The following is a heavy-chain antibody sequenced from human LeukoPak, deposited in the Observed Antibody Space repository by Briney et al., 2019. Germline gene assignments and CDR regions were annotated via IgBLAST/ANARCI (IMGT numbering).Heavy chain of an antibody. CDR3: ARSATDAFDI. CDR2: MNRDGTSI. CDR1: GFTFRSFW. Sequence: GGSLRLSCAASGFTFRSFWMHWVRQDPGKGLVWVSHMNRDGTSISYADSVKGRFTISRDNAKNTLYLQMNRLKAEDTAVYCCARSATDAFDIWGQGTMVTVSS. V-gene: IGHV3-74*01. D-gene: IGHD3-3*01. J-gene: IGHJ3*02.